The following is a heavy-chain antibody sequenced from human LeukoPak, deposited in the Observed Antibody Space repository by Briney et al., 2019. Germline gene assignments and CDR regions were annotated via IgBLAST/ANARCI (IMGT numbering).Heavy chain of an antibody. D-gene: IGHD6-13*01. CDR2: ISAYNGNT. Sequence: ASVKVSCKASGYTFTSCGISWVRQAPGQGLEWMGWISAYNGNTNYAQKLQGRVTMTTDTSTSTAYMELRSLRSDDTAVYYCARDGVGAAAGTPFDYWGQGTLVTVSS. CDR3: ARDGVGAAAGTPFDY. J-gene: IGHJ4*02. CDR1: GYTFTSCG. V-gene: IGHV1-18*01.